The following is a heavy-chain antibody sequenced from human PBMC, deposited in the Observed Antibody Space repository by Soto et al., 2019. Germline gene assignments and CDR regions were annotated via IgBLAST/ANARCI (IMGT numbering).Heavy chain of an antibody. Sequence: GESLKISCNGSGYSFNTYWVCWVRQMPGKGLEWMGIIYPGDSDTTYTPSFQGHVTISADKSISTVYLQWSSLKASDTAMYYCASSTTVTEGGFYFDNWGQGTRVTVSS. D-gene: IGHD4-17*01. J-gene: IGHJ4*02. CDR1: GYSFNTYW. CDR3: ASSTTVTEGGFYFDN. V-gene: IGHV5-51*01. CDR2: IYPGDSDT.